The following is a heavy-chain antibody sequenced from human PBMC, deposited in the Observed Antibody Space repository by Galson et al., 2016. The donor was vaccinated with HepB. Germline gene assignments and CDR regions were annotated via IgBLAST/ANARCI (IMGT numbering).Heavy chain of an antibody. D-gene: IGHD6-13*01. CDR1: GYTFTDYG. J-gene: IGHJ1*01. CDR3: ARDLVTAAGQYFQH. CDR2: ISGDNAYT. V-gene: IGHV1-18*01. Sequence: SVKVSCKASGYTFTDYGISWVRQAPGQGLEWTAWISGDNAYTQYAQKFQDRVTMTTETSTNTAYMELRSLNSDDTAVYFCARDLVTAAGQYFQHWGQGTLVTVS.